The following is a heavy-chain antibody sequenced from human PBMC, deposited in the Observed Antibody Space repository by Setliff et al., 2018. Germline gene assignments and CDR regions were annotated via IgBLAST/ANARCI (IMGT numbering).Heavy chain of an antibody. CDR2: IYTSGST. J-gene: IGHJ6*03. D-gene: IGHD3-3*01. CDR1: GDSMSFSY. CDR3: ARVGMYYNFWSGYYTYYYYYYMDV. V-gene: IGHV4-4*07. Sequence: SETLSLTCSVSGDSMSFSYWSWIRQPPGKGLEWIGRIYTSGSTNYNPSLKRRVTMSVDTSKNQFSLKLSSVTAADTAVYYCARVGMYYNFWSGYYTYYYYYYMDVWGKGTTVTVSS.